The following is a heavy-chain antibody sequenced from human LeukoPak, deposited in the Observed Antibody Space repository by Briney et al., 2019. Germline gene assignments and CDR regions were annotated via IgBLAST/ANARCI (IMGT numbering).Heavy chain of an antibody. Sequence: PGGSLRLSCAASGFTVSNNYMNWVRQAPGKGLEWVSVIYSSGSTYYADSVRGRFTISRHNSKNTLYLQMNSLRPEDTAVYYCVYVDTVMATGDYWGQGTLVTVSS. CDR2: IYSSGST. CDR3: VYVDTVMATGDY. CDR1: GFTVSNNY. V-gene: IGHV3-53*04. D-gene: IGHD5-18*01. J-gene: IGHJ4*02.